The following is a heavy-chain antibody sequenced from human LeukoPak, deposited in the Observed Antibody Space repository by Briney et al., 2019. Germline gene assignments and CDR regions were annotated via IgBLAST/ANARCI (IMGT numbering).Heavy chain of an antibody. J-gene: IGHJ4*02. Sequence: SETLSLTCAVSGGSISSNSYYWGWIRQPPGKGLEWIGSIYYSGSTYYNPSLKSRVTISVDTSKNQFSLKLSSVTAADTAVYYCARVAGTTTLVGHLDYWGQGTLVTVSS. D-gene: IGHD1-1*01. CDR1: GGSISSNSYY. V-gene: IGHV4-39*07. CDR2: IYYSGST. CDR3: ARVAGTTTLVGHLDY.